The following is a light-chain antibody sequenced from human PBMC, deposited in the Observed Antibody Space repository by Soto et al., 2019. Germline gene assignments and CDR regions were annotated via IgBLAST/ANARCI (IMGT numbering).Light chain of an antibody. J-gene: IGKJ1*01. Sequence: DIQMPQSPSSVSASVGDRVTITWQASQGISSSLAWYQQKPGKAPKLLIYDASSWESGVPSRFSGSGSGTEFTLTISSLQPDDFATYYCQQYNSYSRTFGQGTKVDI. CDR1: QGISSS. CDR3: QQYNSYSRT. CDR2: DAS. V-gene: IGKV1-5*01.